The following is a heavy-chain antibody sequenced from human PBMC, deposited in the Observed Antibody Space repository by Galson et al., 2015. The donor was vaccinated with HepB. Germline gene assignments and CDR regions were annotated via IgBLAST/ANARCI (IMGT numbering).Heavy chain of an antibody. CDR3: AFGSTSLDAFDI. J-gene: IGHJ3*02. D-gene: IGHD2-2*01. CDR2: ISAYNGNT. Sequence: SVKVSCKASGYTFTNYYMHWVRQAPGQGLEWMGWISAYNGNTNYAQKLQGRVTMTTDTSTSTAYMELRSLRSDDTAVYYCAFGSTSLDAFDIWGQGTMVTVSS. V-gene: IGHV1-18*04. CDR1: GYTFTNYY.